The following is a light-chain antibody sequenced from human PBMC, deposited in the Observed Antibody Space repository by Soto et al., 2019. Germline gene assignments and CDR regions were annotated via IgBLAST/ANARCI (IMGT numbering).Light chain of an antibody. CDR3: QKCTNWLWT. CDR2: AAS. CDR1: QNGTNY. V-gene: IGKV3-11*01. Sequence: EIVLTQSPATLSLSPGERASLSCRARQNGTNYLAWYQQKPGQAPRLLIYAASNRDTGIPARFGGSGSATDFTLTISSLEPEDFAVYYCQKCTNWLWTFGQGTKVEIK. J-gene: IGKJ1*01.